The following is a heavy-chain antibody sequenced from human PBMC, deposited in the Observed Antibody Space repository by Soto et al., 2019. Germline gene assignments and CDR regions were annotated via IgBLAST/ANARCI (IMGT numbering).Heavy chain of an antibody. CDR3: AKTAPPYDSQGYYPFDI. CDR2: ISWNSGSI. J-gene: IGHJ3*02. Sequence: EVQLVESGGDLVLPGRSLRLSCTASGFTFDAFAMHWVRQAPGKGLEWVSAISWNSGSIGYADPVKGRFIISRDNAKKSLYLEMNSLKTEDTALYYCAKTAPPYDSQGYYPFDIWGQGTLVSVSS. CDR1: GFTFDAFA. V-gene: IGHV3-9*01. D-gene: IGHD3-22*01.